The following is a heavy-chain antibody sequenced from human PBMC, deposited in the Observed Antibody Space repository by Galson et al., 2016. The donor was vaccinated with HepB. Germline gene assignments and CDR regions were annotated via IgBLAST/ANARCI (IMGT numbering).Heavy chain of an antibody. CDR1: GYTFTTYH. CDR3: STGGGYNWFDP. Sequence: SVKVPCKASGYTFTTYHMHWVRQAPGQGLEWMGIINPNGGSASYSPKFQGRVTLTRDTSTSTVYMELSSLKSDDTALYYCSTGGGYNWFDPWGQGTLVTVSS. J-gene: IGHJ5*02. V-gene: IGHV1-46*01. D-gene: IGHD6-25*01. CDR2: INPNGGSA.